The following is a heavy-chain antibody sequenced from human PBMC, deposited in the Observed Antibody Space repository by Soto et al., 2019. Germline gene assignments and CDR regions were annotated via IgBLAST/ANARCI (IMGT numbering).Heavy chain of an antibody. Sequence: SSETLSLTCAVYGGSFSGYYWSWIRQPPGKGLEWIGEINHSGSTNYNPSLKSRVTISVGTSKNQFSPKLSSVTAADTAVYYCARQKNNYYGSGSYSHYFDYWGQGTLVTVSS. D-gene: IGHD3-10*01. CDR1: GGSFSGYY. CDR2: INHSGST. V-gene: IGHV4-34*01. CDR3: ARQKNNYYGSGSYSHYFDY. J-gene: IGHJ4*02.